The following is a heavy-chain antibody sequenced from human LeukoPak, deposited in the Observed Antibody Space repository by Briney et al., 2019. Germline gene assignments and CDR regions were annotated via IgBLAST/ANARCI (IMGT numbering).Heavy chain of an antibody. Sequence: SETLSLTCAVSGGSLSSGGYSWSWIRQPPGTGLEWVGYIYHSGSTYYNPSLKSRVTISVARSKNQFSLKLSSVTAADTAVYYCARDYYDSSGYYVGDYWGQGTLVTVSS. CDR2: IYHSGST. D-gene: IGHD3-22*01. V-gene: IGHV4-30-2*01. CDR3: ARDYYDSSGYYVGDY. CDR1: GGSLSSGGYS. J-gene: IGHJ4*02.